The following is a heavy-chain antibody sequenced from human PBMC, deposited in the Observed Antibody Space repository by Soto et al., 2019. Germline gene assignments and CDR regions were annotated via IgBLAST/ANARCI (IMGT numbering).Heavy chain of an antibody. D-gene: IGHD2-2*01. CDR1: GGSFSGYY. CDR2: INHSGST. J-gene: IGHJ5*02. CDR3: ARGAQPASFDP. Sequence: SETLSLTCAVYGGSFSGYYWSWIRQPPGKGLEWIGEINHSGSTNYNPSLKSRVTISVDTSKNQFSLKLSSVTAADTAVYYCARGAQPASFDPWGQGTLVTVSS. V-gene: IGHV4-34*01.